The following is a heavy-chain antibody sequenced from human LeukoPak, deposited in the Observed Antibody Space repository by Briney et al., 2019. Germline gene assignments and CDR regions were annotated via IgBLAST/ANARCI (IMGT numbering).Heavy chain of an antibody. CDR3: ARAPYYDFWSGPAPHYYYYMDV. V-gene: IGHV3-74*01. CDR2: INSDGSST. J-gene: IGHJ6*03. D-gene: IGHD3-3*01. Sequence: AGGSLRLSCAASGFTFSSYWMHWVRQAPGKGLVWVSRINSDGSSTSYADSVKGRFTISRDNAKNTLYLQMNSLRAEDTAVYYCARAPYYDFWSGPAPHYYYYMDVWGKGTMVTVSS. CDR1: GFTFSSYW.